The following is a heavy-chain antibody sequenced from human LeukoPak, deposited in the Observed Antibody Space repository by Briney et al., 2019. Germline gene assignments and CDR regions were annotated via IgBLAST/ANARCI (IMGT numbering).Heavy chain of an antibody. CDR2: INPNSGGI. D-gene: IGHD3-10*01. J-gene: IGHJ4*02. Sequence: GASVKVSCKASGYTFTGYYMHWVRQAPGQGLEWMGWINPNSGGINYAQKFQGRVTMTRDTSISTAYMELSRLRSDDTAVYYCARGSLGGSGSYRVGYWGQGTLVTVSS. V-gene: IGHV1-2*02. CDR1: GYTFTGYY. CDR3: ARGSLGGSGSYRVGY.